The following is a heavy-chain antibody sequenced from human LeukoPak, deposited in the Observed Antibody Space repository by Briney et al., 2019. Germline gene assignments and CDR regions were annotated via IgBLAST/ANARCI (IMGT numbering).Heavy chain of an antibody. CDR1: GLTFSNYW. CDR2: IKEDGNEK. V-gene: IGHV3-7*01. J-gene: IGHJ4*02. Sequence: GGSLRLSCAASGLTFSNYWMSWVRQAPGKGLEWVANIKEDGNEKYYVDSVKGRFTISRDNSKNTLYLQMNSLRAEDTAVYYCARDRSLQWEQRSSYFDYWGQGTLVTVSS. CDR3: ARDRSLQWEQRSSYFDY. D-gene: IGHD1-26*01.